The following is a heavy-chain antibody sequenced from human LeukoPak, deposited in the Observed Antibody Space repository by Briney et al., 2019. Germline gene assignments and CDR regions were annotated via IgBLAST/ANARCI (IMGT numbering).Heavy chain of an antibody. CDR1: GFTFDDYA. V-gene: IGHV3-9*01. CDR2: ISWNSGSI. Sequence: GGSLRLSCAASGFTFDDYAMHWVRQAPGKGLEWVSGISWNSGSIGYADSVKGRFTISRDNAKNSLYLQMNSLRAEDTALYYCAREYYSGCDHDAFDIWGQGTMVTVSS. D-gene: IGHD5-12*01. CDR3: AREYYSGCDHDAFDI. J-gene: IGHJ3*02.